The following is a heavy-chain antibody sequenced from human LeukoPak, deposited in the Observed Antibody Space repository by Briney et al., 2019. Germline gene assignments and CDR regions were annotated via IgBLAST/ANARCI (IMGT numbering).Heavy chain of an antibody. CDR3: ARDSNDYDSSGYYYARGYAFDI. Sequence: KPSGTLSLTCAVSGGSISSSNWWSWVRQPPGKGLEWIGEIYHSGSTNYNPSLKSRVTISVDKSKNQFSLKLSSVTAADTAVYYCARDSNDYDSSGYYYARGYAFDIWGQGTMVTVSS. J-gene: IGHJ3*02. V-gene: IGHV4-4*02. CDR1: GGSISSSNW. CDR2: IYHSGST. D-gene: IGHD3-22*01.